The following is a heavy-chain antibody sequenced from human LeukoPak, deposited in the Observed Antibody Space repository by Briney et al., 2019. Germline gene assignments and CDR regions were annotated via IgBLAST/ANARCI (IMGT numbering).Heavy chain of an antibody. CDR3: ARDAYYYDSSGYYYSDAFDI. V-gene: IGHV1-18*01. J-gene: IGHJ3*02. D-gene: IGHD3-22*01. Sequence: ASVKVSCKASGYTFTSYGISWVRQAPGQGLEWMGWISAYNGNTNYAQKLQGRVTMITDTSTSTAYMELRSLRSDDTAVYYCARDAYYYDSSGYYYSDAFDIWGQGTMVTVSS. CDR1: GYTFTSYG. CDR2: ISAYNGNT.